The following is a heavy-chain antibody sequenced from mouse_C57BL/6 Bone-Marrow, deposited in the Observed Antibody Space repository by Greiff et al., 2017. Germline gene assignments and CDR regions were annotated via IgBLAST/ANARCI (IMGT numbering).Heavy chain of an antibody. Sequence: VQVVESGAELVRPGTSVKMSCKASGYTFTNYWIGWAKQRPGHGLEWIGDIYPGGGYTNYNEKFKGKATLTADKSSSTAYMQFSSLTSEDSAIYYCARMLGRGAMDYWGQGTSVTVSS. CDR2: IYPGGGYT. V-gene: IGHV1-63*01. CDR3: ARMLGRGAMDY. CDR1: GYTFTNYW. D-gene: IGHD4-1*01. J-gene: IGHJ4*01.